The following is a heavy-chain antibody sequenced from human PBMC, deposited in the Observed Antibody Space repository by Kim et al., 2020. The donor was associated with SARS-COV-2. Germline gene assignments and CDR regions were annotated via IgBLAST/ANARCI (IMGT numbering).Heavy chain of an antibody. Sequence: SVKVSCKASGFTFTSSAVQWVRQARGQRLEWIGWIVVGSGNTNYAQKFQERVTITRDMSTSTAYMELSSLRSEDTAVYYCAADEQQSGSGSYYRDWGQGTLVTVSS. V-gene: IGHV1-58*01. J-gene: IGHJ4*02. CDR3: AADEQQSGSGSYYRD. CDR1: GFTFTSSA. CDR2: IVVGSGNT. D-gene: IGHD3-10*01.